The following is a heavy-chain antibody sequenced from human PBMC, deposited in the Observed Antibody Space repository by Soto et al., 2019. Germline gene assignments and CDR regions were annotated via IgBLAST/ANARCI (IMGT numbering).Heavy chain of an antibody. V-gene: IGHV4-31*03. D-gene: IGHD3-10*01. J-gene: IGHJ5*02. CDR3: ARGDSHLGGPFLTLDNIYGSGSYFSTSFDP. CDR2: IYYSGST. Sequence: PSETLSLTCTVSVGSISSGGYYWSWIRQHPGKGLEWIGYIYYSGSTYYNPSLKSRVTISVDTSKNQFSLKLSSVTAADTAVYYCARGDSHLGGPFLTLDNIYGSGSYFSTSFDPWGQGTPVTVSS. CDR1: VGSISSGGYY.